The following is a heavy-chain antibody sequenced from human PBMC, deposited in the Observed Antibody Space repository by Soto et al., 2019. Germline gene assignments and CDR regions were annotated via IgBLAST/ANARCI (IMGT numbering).Heavy chain of an antibody. V-gene: IGHV1-2*04. CDR1: GYTFTGYY. J-gene: IGHJ6*02. CDR2: INPNGGGT. D-gene: IGHD1-26*01. CDR3: ARGLREWELAYYYYYGMDV. Sequence: ASVKVSCKASGYTFTGYYMHWVRQAPGQGLEWMGWINPNGGGTNYAQKFQGWVTMTRDTSISTAYMELSRLRSDDTAVYYCARGLREWELAYYYYYGMDVWGQGTTVTVSS.